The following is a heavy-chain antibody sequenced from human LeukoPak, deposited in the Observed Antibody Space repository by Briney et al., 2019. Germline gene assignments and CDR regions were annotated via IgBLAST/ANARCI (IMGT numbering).Heavy chain of an antibody. J-gene: IGHJ3*02. D-gene: IGHD3-22*01. CDR3: AREPTYYYDSSGYYSAFDI. Sequence: GGSLRLSCAASGFTFSAFTMSWVRQAPGKGLEWVTLISYDGSEKFYSDSVKGRFTISRDNAKNSLYLQMNSLRAEDTAVYYCAREPTYYYDSSGYYSAFDIWGQGTMVTVSS. CDR2: ISYDGSEK. CDR1: GFTFSAFT. V-gene: IGHV3-30*04.